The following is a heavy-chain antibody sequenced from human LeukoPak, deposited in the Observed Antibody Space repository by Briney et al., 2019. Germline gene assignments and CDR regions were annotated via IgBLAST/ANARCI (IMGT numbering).Heavy chain of an antibody. J-gene: IGHJ4*02. V-gene: IGHV3-48*01. CDR2: ISSSSSTI. Sequence: GGSLRLSCAASGFTFSSYSMNWVRQAPGKGLEWVSYISSSSSTIYYADSVKGRFTISRDNAKNSLYLQMNSLRAEDTAVYYCAGGKRPSSSWYFFYWGQGTLVTVSS. CDR1: GFTFSSYS. D-gene: IGHD6-13*01. CDR3: AGGKRPSSSWYFFY.